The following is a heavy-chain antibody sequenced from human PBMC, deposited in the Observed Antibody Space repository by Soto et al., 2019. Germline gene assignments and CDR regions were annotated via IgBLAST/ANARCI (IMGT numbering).Heavy chain of an antibody. Sequence: PSETLSLTCAVYGGSFSGYYWSWIRQPPGKGLEWIGEINHSGSTYYNPSLKSRVTISVDTSKNQFSLKLSSVTAADTAVYYCARDGWIQLWYILDYCGQGTLVTVSS. D-gene: IGHD5-18*01. CDR1: GGSFSGYY. J-gene: IGHJ4*02. V-gene: IGHV4-34*01. CDR3: ARDGWIQLWYILDY. CDR2: INHSGST.